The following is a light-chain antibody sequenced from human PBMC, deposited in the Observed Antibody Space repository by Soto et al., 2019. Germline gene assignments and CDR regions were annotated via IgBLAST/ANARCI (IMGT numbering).Light chain of an antibody. CDR2: DAA. CDR1: QSIGTY. Sequence: DIQMTQSPSSLSASVGDRVSITCRASQSIGTYLNWYRQKPGKAPKLLIHDAASVQSGVPLRFSGSGSGADFTLTITSLQPEDFATYYCQQSYDSPRTFGQGTKVEVK. J-gene: IGKJ1*01. CDR3: QQSYDSPRT. V-gene: IGKV1-39*01.